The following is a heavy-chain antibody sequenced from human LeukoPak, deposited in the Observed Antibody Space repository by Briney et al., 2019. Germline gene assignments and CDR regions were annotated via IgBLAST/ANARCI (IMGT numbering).Heavy chain of an antibody. CDR2: IYSTGRS. CDR3: ARDGPRSGYDLGHFDN. CDR1: GGSISNYF. D-gene: IGHD5-12*01. Sequence: SEALSLTCTVSGGSISNYFWSWVRQPAGKGLEWIGRIYSTGRSDYNPSLKSRITMSVDTSKNQFSLRLSSVTAADTAVYYCARDGPRSGYDLGHFDNLGQGTLVTASS. J-gene: IGHJ4*02. V-gene: IGHV4-4*07.